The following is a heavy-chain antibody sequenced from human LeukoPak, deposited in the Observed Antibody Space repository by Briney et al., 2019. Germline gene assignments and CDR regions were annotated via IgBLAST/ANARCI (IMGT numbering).Heavy chain of an antibody. CDR3: ATRTVVPAAMIGGLNDY. D-gene: IGHD2-2*01. V-gene: IGHV1-8*01. CDR1: GYTFTSYD. CDR2: MNPNSGST. J-gene: IGHJ4*02. Sequence: ASVKVSCKASGYTFTSYDINWVRQATGQGLEWMGWMNPNSGSTGYAQKFQGRVTMTRNTSISTAYMELSSLRSEDTAVYYCATRTVVPAAMIGGLNDYWGQGTLVTVSS.